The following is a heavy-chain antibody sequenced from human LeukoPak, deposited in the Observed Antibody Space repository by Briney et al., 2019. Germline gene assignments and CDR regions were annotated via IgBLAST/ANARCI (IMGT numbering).Heavy chain of an antibody. CDR2: ISSSGGII. J-gene: IGHJ6*02. Sequence: GGSLRLSCAASGFTFSDNYMNWIRQAPGKGLEWVSQISSSGGIIHYADSVKGRFTISRDNAKNSLYLQMNSLRAEDTAVYYCARGIAAAGTIHYYYGMDVWGQGTTVTVSS. CDR3: ARGIAAAGTIHYYYGMDV. V-gene: IGHV3-11*01. CDR1: GFTFSDNY. D-gene: IGHD6-13*01.